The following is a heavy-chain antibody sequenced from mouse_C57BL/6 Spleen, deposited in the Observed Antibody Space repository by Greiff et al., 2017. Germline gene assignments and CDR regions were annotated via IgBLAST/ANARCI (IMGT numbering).Heavy chain of an antibody. CDR3: ARGVRPYGNYSAWFAY. J-gene: IGHJ3*01. Sequence: EVMLVESEGGLVQPGSSMKLSCTASGFTFSDYYMAWVRQVPEKGLEWVANINYDGSSTYYLDSLKSRFIISRDNAKNILYLQMSSLKSEDTATYYGARGVRPYGNYSAWFAYWGQGTLVTVSA. D-gene: IGHD2-1*01. CDR1: GFTFSDYY. CDR2: INYDGSST. V-gene: IGHV5-16*01.